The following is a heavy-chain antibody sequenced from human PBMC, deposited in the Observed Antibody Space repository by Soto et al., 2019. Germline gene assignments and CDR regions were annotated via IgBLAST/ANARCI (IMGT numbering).Heavy chain of an antibody. Sequence: GGSLSLSCAASGFTFSSYAMSWVRQAPGKGLEWVSAISGSGGSTYYADSVKGRFTISRDNSKNTLYLQMNSLRAEDTAVYYCAKDPRGYSYRDWFDPWGQGTLVTVSS. CDR3: AKDPRGYSYRDWFDP. V-gene: IGHV3-23*01. CDR1: GFTFSSYA. D-gene: IGHD5-18*01. CDR2: ISGSGGST. J-gene: IGHJ5*02.